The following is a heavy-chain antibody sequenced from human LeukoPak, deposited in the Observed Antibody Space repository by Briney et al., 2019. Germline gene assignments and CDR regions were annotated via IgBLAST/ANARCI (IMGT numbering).Heavy chain of an antibody. V-gene: IGHV7-4-1*02. CDR3: ARSPPSVSGTNYFGMDV. D-gene: IGHD6-19*01. CDR2: VNTNTGNP. J-gene: IGHJ6*02. CDR1: GYTFTSYA. Sequence: ASVKVSCKASGYTFTSYALNWVRQAPGHGLEWMGWVNTNTGNPTYAQGFTGRFVFSLDTSVSTAYLQISSLKAEDTVVYYCARSPPSVSGTNYFGMDVWGQGTTVTVSS.